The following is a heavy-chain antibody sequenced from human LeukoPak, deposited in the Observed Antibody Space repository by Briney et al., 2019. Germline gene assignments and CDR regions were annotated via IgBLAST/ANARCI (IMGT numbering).Heavy chain of an antibody. CDR2: IYYSGST. J-gene: IGHJ5*02. Sequence: SETLSLTCTVSGGSISSYYWSWIRQPPGKGLEWIGYIYYSGSTNYNPSLKSRATISVDTSKNQFSLKLSSVTAADTAVYYCARETYYYDSSAGAWFDPWGQGTLVTVSS. D-gene: IGHD3-22*01. CDR3: ARETYYYDSSAGAWFDP. V-gene: IGHV4-59*01. CDR1: GGSISSYY.